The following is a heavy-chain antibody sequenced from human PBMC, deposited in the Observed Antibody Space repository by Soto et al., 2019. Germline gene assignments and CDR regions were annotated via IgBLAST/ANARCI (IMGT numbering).Heavy chain of an antibody. CDR2: IIPIPDTA. J-gene: IGHJ6*02. V-gene: IGHV1-69*01. Sequence: QVQLVQSGAEVKKPGSSVKVSCKASGGTFSSYAISWVRQAPGEGLEWMGGIIPIPDTANYAQKCQGRVTITADESTSTAYMELSSLRSEHTAVYYCARSQGSSTSLEIYYYYYYGMDVWGQGTTVTVSS. D-gene: IGHD2-2*01. CDR1: GGTFSSYA. CDR3: ARSQGSSTSLEIYYYYYYGMDV.